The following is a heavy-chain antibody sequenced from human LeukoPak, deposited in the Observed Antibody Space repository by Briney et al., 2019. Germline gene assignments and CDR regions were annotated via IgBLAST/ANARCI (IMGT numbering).Heavy chain of an antibody. J-gene: IGHJ4*02. CDR3: AREQRGGFGEALDY. CDR2: INSSSSYI. Sequence: PGGSLRLSCAASGFTFSSYSMNWVRQAPGKGLEWDSSINSSSSYIYYADSVKGRFTISRDNAKNSLYLQMNSLRAEDTAVYYCAREQRGGFGEALDYWGQGTLVTVSS. CDR1: GFTFSSYS. V-gene: IGHV3-21*01. D-gene: IGHD3-10*01.